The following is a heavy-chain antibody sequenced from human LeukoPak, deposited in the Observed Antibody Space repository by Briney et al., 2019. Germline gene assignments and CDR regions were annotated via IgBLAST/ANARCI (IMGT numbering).Heavy chain of an antibody. CDR1: GFTFSNAW. V-gene: IGHV3-23*01. J-gene: IGHJ4*02. D-gene: IGHD5-24*01. Sequence: GGSLRLSCAASGFTFSNAWMSWVRQAPGKGLEWVSAISGSGGSTYYADSVKGRFTISRDNSKNTLYLQMNSLRAEDTAVYYCAKVVGDGYNSVDYWGQGTLVTVSS. CDR3: AKVVGDGYNSVDY. CDR2: ISGSGGST.